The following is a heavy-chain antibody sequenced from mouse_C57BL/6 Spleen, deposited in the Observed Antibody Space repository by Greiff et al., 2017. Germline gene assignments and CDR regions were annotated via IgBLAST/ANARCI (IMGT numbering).Heavy chain of an antibody. CDR3: ARGDIYYDYDAYAMDY. J-gene: IGHJ4*01. V-gene: IGHV1-9*01. CDR2: ILPGSGST. Sequence: VQLQQSGAELMKPGASVKLSCKATGYTFTGYWLEWVKQRPGHGLEWIGEILPGSGSTNYNEKFKGKATFTADTSSNTTYMQLNSLTTEDSAIYYCARGDIYYDYDAYAMDYWGQGTSVTVSS. CDR1: GYTFTGYW. D-gene: IGHD2-4*01.